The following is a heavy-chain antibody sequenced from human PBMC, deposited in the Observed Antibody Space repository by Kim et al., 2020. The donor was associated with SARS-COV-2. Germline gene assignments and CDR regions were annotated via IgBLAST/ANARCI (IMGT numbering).Heavy chain of an antibody. D-gene: IGHD3-9*01. J-gene: IGHJ4*02. CDR3: ARHPAAPYDILTGYLNYFDN. CDR2: VYPDDSDT. Sequence: GESLKISCKGAGYSFTDHWIGWVRQMPGKGPEWMGIVYPDDSDTRYSPSFKGQVTFSVDKSISTAFLQWSSLRASDTAMYYCARHPAAPYDILTGYLNYFDNWGQGTLVTVSS. V-gene: IGHV5-51*01. CDR1: GYSFTDHW.